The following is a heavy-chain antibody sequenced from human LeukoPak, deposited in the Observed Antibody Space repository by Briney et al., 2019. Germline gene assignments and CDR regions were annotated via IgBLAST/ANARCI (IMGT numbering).Heavy chain of an antibody. Sequence: SETLSLTCTVFGDSISSGGYYWSWIRQPPGKGLEWIGYIYHSGSTYYNPSLKSRVTISVDRSKNQFSLKLSSVTAADTAVYYCARHLLGVTIDYYYYGMDVWGQGTTVTVSS. CDR1: GDSISSGGYY. J-gene: IGHJ6*02. CDR2: IYHSGST. D-gene: IGHD3-9*01. CDR3: ARHLLGVTIDYYYYGMDV. V-gene: IGHV4-30-2*01.